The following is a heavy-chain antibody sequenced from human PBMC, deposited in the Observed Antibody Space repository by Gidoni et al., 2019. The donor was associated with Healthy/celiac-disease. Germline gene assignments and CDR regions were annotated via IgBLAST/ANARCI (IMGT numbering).Heavy chain of an antibody. CDR1: GYTFTSYD. V-gene: IGHV1-8*01. CDR2: MNPNSGNT. CDR3: AREEVGATTYYYYGMDV. J-gene: IGHJ6*02. D-gene: IGHD1-26*01. Sequence: QVQLVQSGAEAKKPGASVKVSCKASGYTFTSYDINWVRQATGQGLEWMGWMNPNSGNTGYAQKFQGRVTMTRNTSISTAYMELSSLRSEDTAVYYCAREEVGATTYYYYGMDVWGQGTTVTVSS.